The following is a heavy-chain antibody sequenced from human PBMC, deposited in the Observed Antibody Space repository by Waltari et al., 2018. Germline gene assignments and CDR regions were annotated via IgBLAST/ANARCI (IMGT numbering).Heavy chain of an antibody. D-gene: IGHD3-3*01. CDR3: ARAPILNSFDY. J-gene: IGHJ4*02. CDR2: ISSSGSTI. CDR1: GFTFRSYE. V-gene: IGHV3-48*03. Sequence: EVQLVASGGGLVQPGGSLRLSCSASGFTFRSYETNWVRQVPGKGLDWVSYISSSGSTIYYADSVKGRFTISRDNAKNSLYLQMNSLRAEDTAVYYCARAPILNSFDYWGQGTPVTVSS.